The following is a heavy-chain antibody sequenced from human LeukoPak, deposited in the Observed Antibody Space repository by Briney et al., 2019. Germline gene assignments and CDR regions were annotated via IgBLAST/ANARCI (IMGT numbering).Heavy chain of an antibody. V-gene: IGHV3-72*01. CDR1: GFTFSPHY. Sequence: AGGSLRLSCAASGFTFSPHYMDWVRQSPGQGPEWVGLIRSKADGYTTIYAASVKGRFTISRDDSKKSIYLQMDSLKTEDTAVYYCGDPGSAGTEHWGQGTLVTVSS. CDR2: IRSKADGYTT. CDR3: GDPGSAGTEH. J-gene: IGHJ4*02. D-gene: IGHD3-10*01.